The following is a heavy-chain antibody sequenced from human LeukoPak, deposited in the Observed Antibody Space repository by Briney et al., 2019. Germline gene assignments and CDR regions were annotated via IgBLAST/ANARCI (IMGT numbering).Heavy chain of an antibody. V-gene: IGHV3-23*01. CDR3: AKAASSSWPSYYYGMDV. D-gene: IGHD6-13*01. Sequence: GGSLRLSCAASGFIFSSYSMSWVRQAPGKGLEWVSVITGSGGNTYYADSVKGRFTISEDNSKNTVYLQMSSLRVDDTAVYYCAKAASSSWPSYYYGMDVWGQGTTVTVSS. CDR2: ITGSGGNT. CDR1: GFIFSSYS. J-gene: IGHJ6*02.